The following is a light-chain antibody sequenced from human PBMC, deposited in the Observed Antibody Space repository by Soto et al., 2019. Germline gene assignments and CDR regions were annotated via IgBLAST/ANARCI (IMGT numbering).Light chain of an antibody. Sequence: QSVLTQPPSASGTPGQRVTISCSGSSSNIGSNYVYWYQQLPGTAPKLLIYRNNQRPSGVPDRFSGSKSGTSASLAISGLRSEDEADYYRAAWDASLSGVVFGGGTELTVL. CDR2: RNN. CDR3: AAWDASLSGVV. CDR1: SSNIGSNY. J-gene: IGLJ3*02. V-gene: IGLV1-47*01.